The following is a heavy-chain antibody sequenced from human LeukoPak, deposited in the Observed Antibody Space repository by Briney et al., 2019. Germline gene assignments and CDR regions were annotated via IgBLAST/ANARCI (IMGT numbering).Heavy chain of an antibody. D-gene: IGHD2-15*01. Sequence: GGSLRLSCAASGFTFDDYAMHWVRQAPGKGLEWVSGISWNSGSIGYADSVKGRFTISRDNAKNSLYLQMNSLRAEDTALYYCAKDTFDYSTDYWGRGTLVTVSS. CDR1: GFTFDDYA. J-gene: IGHJ4*02. CDR3: AKDTFDYSTDY. V-gene: IGHV3-9*01. CDR2: ISWNSGSI.